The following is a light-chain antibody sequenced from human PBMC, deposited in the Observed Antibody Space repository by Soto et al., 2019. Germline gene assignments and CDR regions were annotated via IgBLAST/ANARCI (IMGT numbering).Light chain of an antibody. CDR2: DAA. CDR1: QTISSDY. V-gene: IGKV3-20*01. J-gene: IGKJ1*01. CDR3: QRYGSSPT. Sequence: EILLTQSPGTLSLSPGERATLSCRASQTISSDYLAWYQQKPGQAPRLLIFDAATRAADIPDRFSGSGSGTDFTLTISRLEPEDFAVYYCQRYGSSPTFGQGTKVEIK.